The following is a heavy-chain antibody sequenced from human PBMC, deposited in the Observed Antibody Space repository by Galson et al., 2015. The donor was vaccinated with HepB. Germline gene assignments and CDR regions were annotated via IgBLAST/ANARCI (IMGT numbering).Heavy chain of an antibody. CDR2: ISSSSSYT. CDR1: GITFSDYY. Sequence: SLRLSCAASGITFSDYYMRWIRQAPGQGLEWVSYISSSSSYTNYADYVKGRFTISRDNAKNSLYLQMNSLRAEDTAVYYCAVTVDTAMVWDYWGQGTLVTVSS. V-gene: IGHV3-11*03. CDR3: AVTVDTAMVWDY. D-gene: IGHD5-18*01. J-gene: IGHJ4*02.